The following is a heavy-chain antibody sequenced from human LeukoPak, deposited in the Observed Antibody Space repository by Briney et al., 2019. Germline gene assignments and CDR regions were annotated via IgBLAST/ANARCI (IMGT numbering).Heavy chain of an antibody. V-gene: IGHV3-7*01. D-gene: IGHD3-22*01. CDR3: ARLYDGSAYHADHFDY. CDR1: GFTFSSSW. J-gene: IGHJ4*02. CDR2: IKGDGSDK. Sequence: GGSLRLSCAASGFTFSSSWMTWVRQAPGKGLEWLANIKGDGSDKNYVDSVKGRFTISRDNAKNSLFPQMSSLRAEDTAVYYCARLYDGSAYHADHFDYWGQGTLVIVSS.